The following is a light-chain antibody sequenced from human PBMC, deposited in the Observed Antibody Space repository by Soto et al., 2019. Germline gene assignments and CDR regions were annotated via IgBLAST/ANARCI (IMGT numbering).Light chain of an antibody. CDR3: QQYDYWWT. CDR2: GAS. J-gene: IGKJ1*01. Sequence: EIVMTQSPATLSVSPGERATLSCRASQSVSSNLAWYQQKPGQAPRLLIYGASTRATGIPARFSGSGSGTEFTLTISSLQSEDFGIYYCQQYDYWWTFGQGTKVDIK. CDR1: QSVSSN. V-gene: IGKV3-15*01.